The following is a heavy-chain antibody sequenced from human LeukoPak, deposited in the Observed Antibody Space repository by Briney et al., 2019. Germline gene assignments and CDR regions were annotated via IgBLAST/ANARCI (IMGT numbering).Heavy chain of an antibody. CDR1: GFTFSNAW. CDR3: ITGSSSCYGCFDY. Sequence: SGGSLRLSCAASGFTFSNAWMSWVRQAPGKGLEWVGRIKSKTDDGTTDYAAPVKGRFTISRDDSKNTLYLQMNSLKTEDTAVYYCITGSSSCYGCFDYWGQETLVTVSS. D-gene: IGHD2-2*01. J-gene: IGHJ4*02. V-gene: IGHV3-15*01. CDR2: IKSKTDDGTT.